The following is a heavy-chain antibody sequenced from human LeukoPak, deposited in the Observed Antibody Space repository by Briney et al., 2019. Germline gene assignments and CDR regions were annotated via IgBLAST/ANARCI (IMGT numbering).Heavy chain of an antibody. D-gene: IGHD3-3*01. CDR1: GDSISSYY. Sequence: PSETLSPTCTVSGDSISSYYWSWTRQPAGKGLEWIGRIYSIGSTDYNPSLKSRVTMSVDTSKNQFSLKLSSVSAADTAVYYCARGPWRSGFDYWGQGTLVTVSS. CDR3: ARGPWRSGFDY. V-gene: IGHV4-4*07. J-gene: IGHJ4*02. CDR2: IYSIGST.